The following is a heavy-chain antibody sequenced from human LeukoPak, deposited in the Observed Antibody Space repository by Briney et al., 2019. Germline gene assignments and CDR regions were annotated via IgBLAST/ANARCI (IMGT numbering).Heavy chain of an antibody. CDR3: ASAAAGPVIFDY. D-gene: IGHD6-13*01. Sequence: GGSLRLSCAASGFTFSSYGMHWVRQAPGKGLEWVAFIRYDGSNKYYADSVKGRFTISRDNSKNTLYLQMNSLRAEDTAVYYCASAAAGPVIFDYWGQGTLVTVSS. CDR1: GFTFSSYG. CDR2: IRYDGSNK. V-gene: IGHV3-30*02. J-gene: IGHJ4*02.